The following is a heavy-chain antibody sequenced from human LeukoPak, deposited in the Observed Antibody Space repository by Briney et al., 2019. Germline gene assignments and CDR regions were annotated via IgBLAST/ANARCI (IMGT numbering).Heavy chain of an antibody. V-gene: IGHV3-23*01. J-gene: IGHJ5*02. CDR3: TKDSVAAAGTAWFDP. Sequence: GSLRLSCAASGFTFSSHAMNWVRQAPGKGLEWASSIGGIGASTYYADSVKGRFTISRDNSKNTLYLQMNSLRAEDTALYYCTKDSVAAAGTAWFDPWGQGTLVTVSS. D-gene: IGHD6-13*01. CDR2: IGGIGAST. CDR1: GFTFSSHA.